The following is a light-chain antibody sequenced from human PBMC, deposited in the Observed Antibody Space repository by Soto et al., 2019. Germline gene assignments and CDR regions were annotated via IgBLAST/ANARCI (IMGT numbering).Light chain of an antibody. CDR3: AAWDDSLNAYV. Sequence: QSVLTQPPSASGTPGQRVTISCSGSSSNIMSNTVNWYQVLPGTAPKVLIQGNHQRPSGVPARFSGSKSGTSASLAISGLQSEDEADYSCAAWDDSLNAYVFGTGTKVTVL. J-gene: IGLJ1*01. V-gene: IGLV1-44*01. CDR2: GNH. CDR1: SSNIMSNT.